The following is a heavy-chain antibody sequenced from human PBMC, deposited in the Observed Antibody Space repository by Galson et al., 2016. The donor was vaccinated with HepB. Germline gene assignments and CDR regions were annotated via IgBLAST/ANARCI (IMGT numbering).Heavy chain of an antibody. CDR2: ISYSGNT. V-gene: IGHV4-31*03. D-gene: IGHD2-8*01. Sequence: TLSLTCNVSGVPISVHGYHWSWIRHHPGQGLEWIGYISYSGNTYYNPSLKSRIAISMDTSENQFSLRLTSVTAADTALYYCARGWQMVYLFDYWGQGALVTVSS. CDR3: ARGWQMVYLFDY. J-gene: IGHJ4*02. CDR1: GVPISVHGYH.